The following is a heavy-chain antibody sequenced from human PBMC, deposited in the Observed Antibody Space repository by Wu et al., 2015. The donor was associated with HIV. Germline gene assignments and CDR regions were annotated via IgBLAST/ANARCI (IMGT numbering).Heavy chain of an antibody. J-gene: IGHJ4*02. CDR3: ARGQNGNDQ. V-gene: IGHV1-69*05. CDR1: GKTYNA. D-gene: IGHD5-12*01. CDR2: IIPLFGTT. Sequence: QVQLVQSGAEVKKPGSSVKISCKASGKTYNAINWVRQAPGQGLEWMGGIIPLFGTTDYAQIFQGRVTITTDESTSTAYMRLSSLRSEDTAVYYCARGQNGNDQWGQGTLVTVSS.